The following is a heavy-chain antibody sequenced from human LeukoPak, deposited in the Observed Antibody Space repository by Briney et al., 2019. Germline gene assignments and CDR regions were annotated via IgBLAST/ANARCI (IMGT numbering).Heavy chain of an antibody. J-gene: IGHJ4*02. CDR1: GFTFSSYS. V-gene: IGHV3-7*03. Sequence: GGSLRLSCAASGFTFSSYSMNWVRQAPGKGLEWVANIKHDEIEKYYVDSVKGRFTISRDNAKNSLYLQMNSLRAEDTAVYYCAKGAHQLLTRPPKVGFDYWGQGTLVTVSS. CDR2: IKHDEIEK. CDR3: AKGAHQLLTRPPKVGFDY. D-gene: IGHD2-2*01.